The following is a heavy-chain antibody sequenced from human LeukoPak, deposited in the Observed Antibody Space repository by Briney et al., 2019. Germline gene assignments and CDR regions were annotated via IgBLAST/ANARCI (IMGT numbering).Heavy chain of an antibody. D-gene: IGHD6-19*01. Sequence: GESLRLSCAASGFSFSNHEMNWVRQAPGKGLEWVSYISSSSGISIYYADSVKGRFTISRDNAKNSLYLQMNSLRAKDTAVYYCARGSSGWYYFDYWGHGTLVTVSS. V-gene: IGHV3-48*03. J-gene: IGHJ4*01. CDR1: GFSFSNHE. CDR3: ARGSSGWYYFDY. CDR2: ISSSSGISI.